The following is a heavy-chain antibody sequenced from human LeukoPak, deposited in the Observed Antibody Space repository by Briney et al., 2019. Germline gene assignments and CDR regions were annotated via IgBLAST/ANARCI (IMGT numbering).Heavy chain of an antibody. Sequence: SVKVSCKASGGTFSSYAISWVRQAPGQGLEWMGGIIPIFGTANYAQKFQGRVTITADKSTSTAYMELSSLRSEDTAVYYCARNPEMATIVFDYWGQGTLVTVSS. J-gene: IGHJ4*02. CDR3: ARNPEMATIVFDY. CDR1: GGTFSSYA. V-gene: IGHV1-69*06. CDR2: IIPIFGTA. D-gene: IGHD5-24*01.